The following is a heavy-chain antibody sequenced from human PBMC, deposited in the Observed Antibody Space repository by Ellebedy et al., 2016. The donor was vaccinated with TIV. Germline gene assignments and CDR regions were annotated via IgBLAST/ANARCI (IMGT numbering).Heavy chain of an antibody. D-gene: IGHD3-9*01. CDR1: GFTFSSYS. J-gene: IGHJ6*02. Sequence: GESLKISCAASGFTFSSYSMNWVRQAPGKGLEWVSSVSSSSSYIYYADSVKGRFTISRDNAKNSLYLQMNSLRAEDTALYYCAKALDSREGMDVWGQGTTVTVSS. CDR2: VSSSSSYI. V-gene: IGHV3-21*04. CDR3: AKALDSREGMDV.